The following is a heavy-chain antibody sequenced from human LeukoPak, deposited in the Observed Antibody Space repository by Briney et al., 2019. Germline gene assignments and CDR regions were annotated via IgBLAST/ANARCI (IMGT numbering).Heavy chain of an antibody. J-gene: IGHJ4*02. CDR3: AGRVTGYSSGYVY. CDR2: ISGSAHKI. Sequence: GGSLRLSCVASGITFSNYAVSWVRQAPEKGLDWVSVISGSAHKIRYADSVKGRFTISRDNSENIVYLQMNNLRAGDTAVYYCAGRVTGYSSGYVYWGQGTLVTVSS. V-gene: IGHV3-23*01. D-gene: IGHD5-18*01. CDR1: GITFSNYA.